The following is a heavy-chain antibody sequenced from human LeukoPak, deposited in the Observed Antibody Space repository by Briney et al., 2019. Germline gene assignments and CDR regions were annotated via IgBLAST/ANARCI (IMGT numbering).Heavy chain of an antibody. D-gene: IGHD6-13*01. V-gene: IGHV5-51*01. J-gene: IGHJ4*02. CDR3: ARGTARLAAAGSVVPFDY. CDR2: IYPGDSDT. Sequence: GESLKISCKGSGYSFTSYWIGWVRQMPGKGLEWMGIIYPGDSDTRYSPSFQGQVTISAVKSISTAYLQWSSLKASDTAMYYYARGTARLAAAGSVVPFDYWGQGTLVTVSS. CDR1: GYSFTSYW.